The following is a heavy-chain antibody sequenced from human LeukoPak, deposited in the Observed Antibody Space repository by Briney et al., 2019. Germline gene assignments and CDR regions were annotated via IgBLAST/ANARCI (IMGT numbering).Heavy chain of an antibody. V-gene: IGHV4-4*07. CDR1: GGSISSYY. D-gene: IGHD5-12*01. Sequence: SETLSLTCTVSGGSISSYYWSWIRQPAGKGLECIGRIYTSGSTNYNPSLKSRVTMSVDTSKNQFSLKLSSVTVADTAVYYCARDLNWYSGYLFDYWGQGTLVTVSS. CDR2: IYTSGST. J-gene: IGHJ4*02. CDR3: ARDLNWYSGYLFDY.